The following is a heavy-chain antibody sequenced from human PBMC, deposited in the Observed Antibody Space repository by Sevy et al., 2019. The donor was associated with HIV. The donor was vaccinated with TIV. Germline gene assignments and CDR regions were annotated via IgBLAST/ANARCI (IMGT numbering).Heavy chain of an antibody. CDR1: GGSISNYY. Sequence: SETLSLTCTVSGGSISNYYWSWIRQPAGKGLEWIGRIFTSGSTNYNPSLKSRVTMPIDTSKNQFFLRLSSVTAADTAVYYCARVEWELSGHAFDIWGQGTMVTVSS. CDR2: IFTSGST. D-gene: IGHD3-16*02. V-gene: IGHV4-4*07. CDR3: ARVEWELSGHAFDI. J-gene: IGHJ3*02.